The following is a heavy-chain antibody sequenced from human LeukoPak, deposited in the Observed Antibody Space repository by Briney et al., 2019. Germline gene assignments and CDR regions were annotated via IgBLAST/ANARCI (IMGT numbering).Heavy chain of an antibody. CDR2: ISAYNGNT. V-gene: IGHV1-18*01. CDR1: GYTFTSYG. CDR3: ARRIAAAATYNWFDP. J-gene: IGHJ5*02. D-gene: IGHD6-13*01. Sequence: GASVKVSCKASGYTFTSYGISWVRQAPGQGLEWMGWISAYNGNTNYAQKLQGRVTMTTDTSTSTAYMELRSLRSDDTAAYYCARRIAAAATYNWFDPWGQGTLVTVSS.